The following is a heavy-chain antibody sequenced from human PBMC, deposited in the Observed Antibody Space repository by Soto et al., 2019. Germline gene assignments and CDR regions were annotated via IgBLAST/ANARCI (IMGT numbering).Heavy chain of an antibody. D-gene: IGHD6-19*01. CDR2: ISAYNGNT. Sequence: ASVKVSCKASGYIFTNYGISCVLQSPLQWLDWMGCISAYNGNTDYAQKFQGRVTMATDTSTNTAYMELRSLRSDDTAVYYCARDRLVSSGWYILGDYNWFDPWGQGTQVTVSS. CDR1: GYIFTNYG. CDR3: ARDRLVSSGWYILGDYNWFDP. V-gene: IGHV1-18*04. J-gene: IGHJ5*02.